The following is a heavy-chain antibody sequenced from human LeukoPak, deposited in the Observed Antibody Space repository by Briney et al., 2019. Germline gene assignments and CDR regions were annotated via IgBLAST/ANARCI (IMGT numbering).Heavy chain of an antibody. CDR2: ISAYNGNT. CDR3: ARVKGPIVVGRFDP. J-gene: IGHJ5*02. D-gene: IGHD2-2*01. CDR1: GYTFPSYF. Sequence: GASVKVSCKASGYTFPSYFMHWVRQAPGQGLEWMGWISAYNGNTNYAQKLQGRVTMTTDTSTSTAYMELRSLRSDDTAVYYCARVKGPIVVGRFDPWGQGTLVTVSS. V-gene: IGHV1-18*04.